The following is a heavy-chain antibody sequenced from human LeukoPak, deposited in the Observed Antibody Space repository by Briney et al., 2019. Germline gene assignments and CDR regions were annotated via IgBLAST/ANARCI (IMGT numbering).Heavy chain of an antibody. CDR1: GHTLTSYG. CDR3: ARAPLLGYSSGWYNWFDP. V-gene: IGHV1-18*01. CDR2: ISAYNGNT. D-gene: IGHD6-19*01. J-gene: IGHJ5*02. Sequence: ASVKVSCKASGHTLTSYGISWVRQAPGQGLEWMGWISAYNGNTNYAQKLQGRVTMTTDTSTSTAYMELRSLRSDDTAVYYCARAPLLGYSSGWYNWFDPWGQGTLVTVSS.